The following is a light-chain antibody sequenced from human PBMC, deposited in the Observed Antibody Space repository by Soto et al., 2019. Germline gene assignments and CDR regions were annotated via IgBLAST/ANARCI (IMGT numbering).Light chain of an antibody. CDR1: QSISSW. CDR3: QQSYSSPFT. J-gene: IGKJ3*01. Sequence: DIQMTQSPSTLSASVGDRVTITCRASQSISSWLAWYQQKPGKAPSLLIYDDSSLQSGVPSRFSGSGSGTDFTLTISSLQPEDFVSYYCQQSYSSPFTFGQGTKVDIK. CDR2: DDS. V-gene: IGKV1-5*01.